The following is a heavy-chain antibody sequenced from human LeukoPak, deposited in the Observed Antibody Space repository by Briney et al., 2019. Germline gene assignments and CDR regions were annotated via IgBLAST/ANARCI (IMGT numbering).Heavy chain of an antibody. CDR1: GFTFSSYA. CDR3: AKDTFRTGTIGDFDY. V-gene: IGHV3-23*01. Sequence: GGSLRLSCAASGFTFSSYAMSWVRQAPGKGLEWVSAINGSGGSTYYADSVKGRFTISRDNSKNTLYLQMNSLRAEDTAVYYCAKDTFRTGTIGDFDYWGQGTLVTVSS. D-gene: IGHD1-7*01. CDR2: INGSGGST. J-gene: IGHJ4*02.